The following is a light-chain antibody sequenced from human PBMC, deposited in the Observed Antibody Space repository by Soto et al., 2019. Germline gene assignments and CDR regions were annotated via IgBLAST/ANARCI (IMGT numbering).Light chain of an antibody. J-gene: IGKJ4*01. V-gene: IGKV3-20*01. CDR1: QSVSSTN. CDR2: DAS. CDR3: QHYGSSPLT. Sequence: EIVLTQSPGTLSLSPGERATLSCRASQSVSSTNLAWYQQKPGQAPRLLIYDASSRATDIPDRFSGSGSGTDFTLTISGLEAEDFAVYYCQHYGSSPLTFGGGTKV.